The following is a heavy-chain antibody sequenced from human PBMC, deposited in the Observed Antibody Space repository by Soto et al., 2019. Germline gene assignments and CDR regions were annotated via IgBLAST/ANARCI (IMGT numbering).Heavy chain of an antibody. Sequence: GGSLRLSCAAFGLTFSSYGMHWVRQAPGKGLEWVAVIWSDGSNKYYADSVKGRFTISRDNSKNTLYLQMNSLRVEDTAVYYCASAAGAYDNWGQGTLVTAPQ. V-gene: IGHV3-33*01. CDR2: IWSDGSNK. J-gene: IGHJ4*02. CDR1: GLTFSSYG. D-gene: IGHD1-26*01. CDR3: ASAAGAYDN.